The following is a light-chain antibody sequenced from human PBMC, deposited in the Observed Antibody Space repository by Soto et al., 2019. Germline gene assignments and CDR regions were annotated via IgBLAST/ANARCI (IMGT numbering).Light chain of an antibody. CDR2: DVS. Sequence: QSALTRPRSVSGSPGQSVTISCTGASSDVGGYNYVSWYQQHPGKAPKLMIYDVSKRPSGVPDRFSGSKSGNTASLTISGLQTEDEADYYCCSYAGRYTYVFGTGTKVT. J-gene: IGLJ1*01. V-gene: IGLV2-11*01. CDR3: CSYAGRYTYV. CDR1: SSDVGGYNY.